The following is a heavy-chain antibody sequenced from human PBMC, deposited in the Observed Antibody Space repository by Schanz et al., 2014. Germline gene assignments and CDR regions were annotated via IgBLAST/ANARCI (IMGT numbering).Heavy chain of an antibody. D-gene: IGHD3-9*01. CDR3: AKHVRSLTGNDY. V-gene: IGHV3-23*04. CDR2: MSGSGDST. J-gene: IGHJ4*02. Sequence: EVQLEESGGGLVKPGGSLRLSCAGSGFGFDDYAMSWVRQAPGKGLEWVSGMSGSGDSTHYADSVKGRFIISRDNSKNTLYLQVNSLRAEDTAVYYCAKHVRSLTGNDYWGQGTLVTVSS. CDR1: GFGFDDYA.